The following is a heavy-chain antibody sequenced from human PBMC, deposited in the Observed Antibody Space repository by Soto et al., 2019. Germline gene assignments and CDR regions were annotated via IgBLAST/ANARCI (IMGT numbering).Heavy chain of an antibody. J-gene: IGHJ3*02. CDR1: GGSISSGGYY. D-gene: IGHD4-17*01. Sequence: QVQLQESGPGLVKPSQTLSLTCTVSGGSISSGGYYWSWIRQHPGKGLEWIGYIYYSGSTYYNPPLKSRVTISVDTSKNQFPLKLSSVTAADTAVYYCAIHGDYGLEPILRGAFDIWGQGTMVTVSS. CDR3: AIHGDYGLEPILRGAFDI. V-gene: IGHV4-31*03. CDR2: IYYSGST.